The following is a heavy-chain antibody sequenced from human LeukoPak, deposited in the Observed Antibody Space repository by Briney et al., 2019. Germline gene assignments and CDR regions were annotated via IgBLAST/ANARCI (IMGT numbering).Heavy chain of an antibody. V-gene: IGHV3-30-3*01. D-gene: IGHD3-3*01. CDR2: ISYDGSNK. CDR3: ARVTATYYDFWSGWGAFNI. Sequence: TGGSLRLSCAASGFTFSSYAMHWVRQAPGKGLEWVAVISYDGSNKYYADSVKGRFTISRDDSKNRLYLQMNSLRAEDTAVYYCARVTATYYDFWSGWGAFNIRGQGTMVTVSS. J-gene: IGHJ3*02. CDR1: GFTFSSYA.